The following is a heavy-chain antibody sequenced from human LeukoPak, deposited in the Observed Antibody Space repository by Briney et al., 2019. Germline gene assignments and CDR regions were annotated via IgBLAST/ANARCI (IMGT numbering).Heavy chain of an antibody. D-gene: IGHD3-10*01. CDR2: VSSSSSFI. CDR3: ARDRVSGFGPDY. V-gene: IGHV3-21*01. J-gene: IGHJ4*02. CDR1: GFTFSTCA. Sequence: PGGSLRLSCAASGFTFSTCAMTWVRQAPGKGLEWVSSVSSSSSFIYYADSVKGRFTISRDNAKKSLYLQMNSLRAEDTAVYYCARDRVSGFGPDYWGQGTLVTVSS.